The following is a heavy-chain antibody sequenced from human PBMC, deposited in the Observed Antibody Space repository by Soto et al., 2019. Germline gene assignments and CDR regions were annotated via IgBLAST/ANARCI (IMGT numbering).Heavy chain of an antibody. Sequence: SETLSLTCAVSGGSISSGGYSWSWIRQPPGKGLEWIGYIYHSGSTYYNPSLKSRVTISVDRSKNQFSLKLSSVTAADTAVYYCARDQEAGYCSGGSCYYYWVQGTLVTVSS. CDR3: ARDQEAGYCSGGSCYYY. D-gene: IGHD2-15*01. V-gene: IGHV4-30-2*01. CDR2: IYHSGST. CDR1: GGSISSGGYS. J-gene: IGHJ4*02.